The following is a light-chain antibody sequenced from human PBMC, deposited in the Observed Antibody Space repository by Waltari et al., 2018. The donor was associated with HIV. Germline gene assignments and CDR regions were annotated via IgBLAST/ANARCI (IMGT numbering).Light chain of an antibody. V-gene: IGLV2-14*01. CDR2: DVR. CDR1: SSDVGGYNY. J-gene: IGLJ3*02. CDR3: SSYTSSSTWV. Sequence: QSALTQPASVSGSPGQSITISCTGTSSDVGGYNYVSWYQQHPGKAPKLMIYDVRNRPSGVSNRFSGSKSGNTASLTISGLRAEDEADYYCSSYTSSSTWVFGGGTKLTVL.